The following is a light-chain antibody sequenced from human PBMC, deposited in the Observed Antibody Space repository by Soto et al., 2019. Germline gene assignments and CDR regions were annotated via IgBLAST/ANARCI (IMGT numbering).Light chain of an antibody. V-gene: IGKV1-5*03. CDR2: KAS. CDR1: QSVNSW. Sequence: DIQMTQSPSTLSPSVGDRVTITCRASQSVNSWLAWYQQKPGKAPKLLIYKASSLETGVPLRFSGSGSGTEFTLTISSLQPDDFATYYCQQSNNSPLTFGGGTKVEIK. J-gene: IGKJ4*01. CDR3: QQSNNSPLT.